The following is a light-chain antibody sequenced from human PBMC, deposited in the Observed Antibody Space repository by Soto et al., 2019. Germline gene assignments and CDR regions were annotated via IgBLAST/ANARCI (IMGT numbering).Light chain of an antibody. CDR1: NSKLGAGYD. CDR3: QAYDYSLTAFV. V-gene: IGLV1-40*01. Sequence: QSVLTQPPSVSGAPGQRVTISCNGKNSKLGAGYDVHWYQQLPGAAPKRVIFGNRNRPSGLPERFSGSTSGTSDSLATTGLPAEDEADYDCQAYDYSLTAFVFGGGTKLTVL. CDR2: GNR. J-gene: IGLJ3*02.